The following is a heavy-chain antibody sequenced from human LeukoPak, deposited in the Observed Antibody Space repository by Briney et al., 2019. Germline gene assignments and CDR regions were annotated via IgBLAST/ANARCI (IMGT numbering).Heavy chain of an antibody. CDR3: ARLERTLEDV. D-gene: IGHD1-1*01. CDR2: SGNKGDSYTT. Sequence: GGSLRLSCAVSGFTLGGHYMDWVRQAPGKGLGWVGRSGNKGDSYTTQYAASVKGRFTISRDDSKNSLYLQMNSLKTEDTAVYYCARLERTLEDVWGQGTTVTVSS. CDR1: GFTLGGHY. V-gene: IGHV3-72*01. J-gene: IGHJ6*02.